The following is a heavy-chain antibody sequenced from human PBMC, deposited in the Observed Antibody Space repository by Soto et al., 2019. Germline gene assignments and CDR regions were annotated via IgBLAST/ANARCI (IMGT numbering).Heavy chain of an antibody. CDR1: GFTFSSYA. J-gene: IGHJ5*02. V-gene: IGHV3-23*01. Sequence: GGSLRLSCAASGFTFSSYAMSWVRQAPGKGLEWVSAISGSGGSTYYADSVKGRFTISRDNSKNTLYLQMNSLRAEDTAVYYCAKMGGIQLSRNNNWFVPWGQGTLVTVSS. CDR2: ISGSGGST. CDR3: AKMGGIQLSRNNNWFVP. D-gene: IGHD5-18*01.